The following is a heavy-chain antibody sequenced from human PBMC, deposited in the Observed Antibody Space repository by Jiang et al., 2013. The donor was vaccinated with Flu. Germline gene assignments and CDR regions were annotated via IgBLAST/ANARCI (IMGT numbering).Heavy chain of an antibody. D-gene: IGHD3-16*02. J-gene: IGHJ4*02. CDR1: GYTFTNYG. V-gene: IGHV1-18*04. CDR3: AREGYREIDN. Sequence: GAEVKKPGASVKVSCKTSGYTFTNYGISWVRQVPGRGLEWMGWISTYSGHTDYEQNFQGRVVMTTDTSTSTAYMELRSLRSDDTGVYFCAREGYREIDNWGQGTPVTVSA. CDR2: ISTYSGHT.